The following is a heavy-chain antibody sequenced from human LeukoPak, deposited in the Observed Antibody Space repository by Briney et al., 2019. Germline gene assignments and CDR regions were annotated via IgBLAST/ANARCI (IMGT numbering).Heavy chain of an antibody. CDR1: VYTFTIYG. D-gene: IGHD3-22*01. V-gene: IGHV1-18*01. CDR2: ISAYNGNT. J-gene: IGHJ4*02. Sequence: ASVTVSCKASVYTFTIYGISWVRQAPRQGLEWMGWISAYNGNTNYAHKLQGRVTMTTDTSTSTAYMELRSLRSDDTAVYYCASLYYYDSSGYSLAFDYWGQGTLVTASS. CDR3: ASLYYYDSSGYSLAFDY.